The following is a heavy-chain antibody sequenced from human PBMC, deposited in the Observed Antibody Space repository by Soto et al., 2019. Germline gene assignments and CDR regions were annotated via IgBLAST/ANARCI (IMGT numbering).Heavy chain of an antibody. CDR1: GGTFSSYA. CDR3: ARTYCSSTSCYFSGDY. J-gene: IGHJ4*02. Sequence: SVKVSCKASGGTFSSYAISWVRQAPGQGLEWMGGIIPIFGTANYAQKFQGRVTITADESTSTAYMELSSLRSEDTAVYYCARTYCSSTSCYFSGDYWGQGTLVTVSS. D-gene: IGHD2-2*01. CDR2: IIPIFGTA. V-gene: IGHV1-69*13.